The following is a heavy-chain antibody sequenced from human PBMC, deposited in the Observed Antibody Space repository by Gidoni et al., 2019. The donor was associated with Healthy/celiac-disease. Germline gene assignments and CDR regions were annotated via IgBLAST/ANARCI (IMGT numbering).Heavy chain of an antibody. Sequence: EVQLLESGGGLVQPGGSLRLSCAASGFTFSSYAMRWVRQAPGKGLEWVSAISGSGGSTYYADSVKGRFTISRDNSKNTLYLQMNSLRAEDTAVYYCAKFSDWQFNTVTTLWYFDLWGRGTLVTVSS. V-gene: IGHV3-23*01. CDR3: AKFSDWQFNTVTTLWYFDL. D-gene: IGHD4-17*01. J-gene: IGHJ2*01. CDR2: ISGSGGST. CDR1: GFTFSSYA.